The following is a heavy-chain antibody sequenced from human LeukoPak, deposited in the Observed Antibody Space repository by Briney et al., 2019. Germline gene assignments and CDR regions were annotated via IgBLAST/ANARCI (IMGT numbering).Heavy chain of an antibody. CDR2: TYYRSKWYN. D-gene: IGHD1-14*01. V-gene: IGHV6-1*01. CDR3: ARGDVAATGSTWYFDL. J-gene: IGHJ2*01. Sequence: SQTLSLTCAISGDSVSRNSAAWNWIRQSPSKGLEWLGTTYYRSKWYNDYAVSVKSRITIIPDTSKIQFSLQLNSVTPEDTAVYYCARGDVAATGSTWYFDLWGRGTLVTVSS. CDR1: GDSVSRNSAA.